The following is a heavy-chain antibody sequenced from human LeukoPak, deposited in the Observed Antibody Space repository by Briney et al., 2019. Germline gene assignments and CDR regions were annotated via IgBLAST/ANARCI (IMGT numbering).Heavy chain of an antibody. CDR3: AKSPNFYYYYGMDV. D-gene: IGHD1-7*01. CDR1: GFTFSSYA. Sequence: GGSLRLSCAASGFTFSSYAMSWVRQAPGKGLEWVSGFSGGGGSTYYADSVQGRFAISRDNSRSTLYLQMNSLRAEDTAVYYCAKSPNFYYYYGMDVWGQGTTVTVSS. J-gene: IGHJ6*02. CDR2: FSGGGGST. V-gene: IGHV3-23*01.